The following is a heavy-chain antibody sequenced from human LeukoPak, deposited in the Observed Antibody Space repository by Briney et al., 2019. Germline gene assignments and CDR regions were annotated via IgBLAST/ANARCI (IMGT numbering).Heavy chain of an antibody. Sequence: SETLPLTCAVYGGSFSGYYWSRIRQPPGKGLEWIGEINHSGSTNYNPSLKSRVTISLDTSKNQFSLKLSSVTAADTAVYSCERGGPTGTVTRRIGGKLAPLDYWGQGTLATVSS. CDR1: GGSFSGYY. CDR3: ERGGPTGTVTRRIGGKLAPLDY. V-gene: IGHV4-34*01. CDR2: INHSGST. J-gene: IGHJ4*02. D-gene: IGHD4-23*01.